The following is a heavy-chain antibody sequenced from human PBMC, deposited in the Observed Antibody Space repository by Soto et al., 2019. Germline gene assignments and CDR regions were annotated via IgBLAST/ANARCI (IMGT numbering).Heavy chain of an antibody. J-gene: IGHJ4*02. V-gene: IGHV1-3*05. CDR1: GYTFTDYA. Sequence: QVQLVQSGAEEKKPGASVKVSCKASGYTFTDYAMHWVRQAPGQRLEGMGWLNAGNGNTKYSQKFQGRVTITRDTSASTAYMELSSLRSEDTAVYYCARGGPPIDHWGQGALVTVSS. CDR3: ARGGPPIDH. CDR2: LNAGNGNT.